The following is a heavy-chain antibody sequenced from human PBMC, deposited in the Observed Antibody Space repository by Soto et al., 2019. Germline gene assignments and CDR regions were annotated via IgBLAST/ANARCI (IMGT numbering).Heavy chain of an antibody. CDR1: GFSFISYA. D-gene: IGHD6-19*01. V-gene: IGHV3-30-3*01. Sequence: GGSLRLSCTASGFSFISYAMYWFLQPPGKGLEWVAVISHDGINKHYADSVKGRVTVSRDNSNHSLDLQLNSLRGEDTAMYYCARDRDSSDYFVKWSDPWGPGPRVTVPS. CDR3: ARDRDSSDYFVKWSDP. CDR2: ISHDGINK. J-gene: IGHJ5*02.